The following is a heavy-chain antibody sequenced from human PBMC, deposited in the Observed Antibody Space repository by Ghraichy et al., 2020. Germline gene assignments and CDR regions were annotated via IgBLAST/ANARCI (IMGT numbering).Heavy chain of an antibody. Sequence: GGSLRLSCAASGFTFRDYWMTWVRQAPGKGLEWVSTINRDGSTTHYVDSVRGRFIISRDNARNSLFLQMDSLRAEDTAVYLCGRDTTNTNDGSLEMWGQGTIVTVSS. D-gene: IGHD3-10*01. CDR2: INRDGSTT. CDR1: GFTFRDYW. V-gene: IGHV3-7*03. CDR3: GRDTTNTNDGSLEM. J-gene: IGHJ3*02.